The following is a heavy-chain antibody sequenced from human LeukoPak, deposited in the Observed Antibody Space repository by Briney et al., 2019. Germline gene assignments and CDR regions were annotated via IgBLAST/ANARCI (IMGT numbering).Heavy chain of an antibody. CDR2: ISSSGSTI. Sequence: GGAPRLSCAASGFTFSDYYMSWIRQAPGQGLEWVSYISSSGSTIYYADSVKGRFTISRDNAKNSLYLQMNSLRAEDTAVYYCARDSGSYYAFDIWGQGTMVTVSS. J-gene: IGHJ3*02. CDR3: ARDSGSYYAFDI. V-gene: IGHV3-11*04. D-gene: IGHD1-26*01. CDR1: GFTFSDYY.